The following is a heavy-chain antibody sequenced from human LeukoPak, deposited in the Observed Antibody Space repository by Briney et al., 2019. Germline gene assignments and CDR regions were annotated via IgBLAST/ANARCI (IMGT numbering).Heavy chain of an antibody. V-gene: IGHV4-4*07. Sequence: SETLSLTCTVSGGSISSYYWSWIRQPAGKGLEWLGRIYTTGSTNYNPSLKSRVTISVDTSKNQFSLKLSSVTAADTAVYYCARQYTWNYVGYWGQGTLVTVSS. CDR2: IYTTGST. CDR3: ARQYTWNYVGY. CDR1: GGSISSYY. D-gene: IGHD1-20*01. J-gene: IGHJ4*02.